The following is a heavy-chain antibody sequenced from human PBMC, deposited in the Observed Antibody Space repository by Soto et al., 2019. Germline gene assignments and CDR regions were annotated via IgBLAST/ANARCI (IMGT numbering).Heavy chain of an antibody. J-gene: IGHJ6*02. Sequence: GGSLRLSCAASGFIFNSYSMNWVRQAPEKGLEWVSYISSGSGTIYYADSVKGRFTISRDNAKNSLSLQMNSLRDEDTAVYYCARRVTGYYYYGMDVWGQGTTVTVSS. V-gene: IGHV3-48*02. CDR1: GFIFNSYS. CDR3: ARRVTGYYYYGMDV. CDR2: ISSGSGTI.